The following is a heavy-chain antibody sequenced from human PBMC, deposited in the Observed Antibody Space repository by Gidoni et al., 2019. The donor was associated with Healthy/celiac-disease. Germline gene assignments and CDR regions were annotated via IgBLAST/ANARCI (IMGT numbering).Heavy chain of an antibody. V-gene: IGHV2-70*15. Sequence: QVTLRESGPALVKPTQTLTLTCTFSGFSLSTSGMCVSWIRQPPGKALEWLARIDWDDDKYYSTSQKTRLTISKDTSKNQVVLTMTNMDPVDTATYYCARMNSSGYSWEYYFDYWGQGTLVTVSS. J-gene: IGHJ4*02. CDR2: IDWDDDK. D-gene: IGHD3-22*01. CDR3: ARMNSSGYSWEYYFDY. CDR1: GFSLSTSGMC.